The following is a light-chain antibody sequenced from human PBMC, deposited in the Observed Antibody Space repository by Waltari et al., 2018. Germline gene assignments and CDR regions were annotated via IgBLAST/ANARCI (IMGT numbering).Light chain of an antibody. J-gene: IGKJ4*01. CDR3: QQNGHPPLT. CDR1: QYITNS. CDR2: DAS. Sequence: HSPSSLSSSVFSLFPLTFQAMQYITNSLHWYQHKSAKAPQLLIYDASNLETGVPSRFSGSGSGTDFTFTISSLQPEDVATYYCQQNGHPPLTFGGGTKVEIK. V-gene: IGKV1-33*01.